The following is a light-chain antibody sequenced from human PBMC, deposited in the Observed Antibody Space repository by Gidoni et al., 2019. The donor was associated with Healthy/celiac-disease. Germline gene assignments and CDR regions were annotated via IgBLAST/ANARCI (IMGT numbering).Light chain of an antibody. CDR1: SIDVGGYNY. CDR3: SSYTSSSTPVV. V-gene: IGLV2-14*01. CDR2: EVS. J-gene: IGLJ2*01. Sequence: QSALSPPAPASGSPGQSITTSRTGTSIDVGGYNYVSWYQQHPGKAPKLIIYEVSNRPSGVSNRFSGSTSGNTASLTISGLQAEDEADYYCSSYTSSSTPVVFGGGTKLTVL.